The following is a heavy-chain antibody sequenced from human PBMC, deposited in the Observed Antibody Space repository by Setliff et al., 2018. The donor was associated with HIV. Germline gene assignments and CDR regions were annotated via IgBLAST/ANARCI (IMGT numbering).Heavy chain of an antibody. V-gene: IGHV3-11*04. CDR1: EFAFPDYY. Sequence: LRLSCVASEFAFPDYYMSWIRQAPGKVLEWTSYISSSGGIKYYADPVKGRFTICRDNAKNSLYLQMDSLRAEDTAVYYCARNRGRWELLRDYYYYYMDGWGKGTTVTVSS. D-gene: IGHD1-26*01. J-gene: IGHJ6*03. CDR2: ISSSGGIK. CDR3: ARNRGRWELLRDYYYYYMDG.